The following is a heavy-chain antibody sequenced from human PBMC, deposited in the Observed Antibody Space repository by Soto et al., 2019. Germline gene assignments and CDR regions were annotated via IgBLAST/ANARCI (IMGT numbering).Heavy chain of an antibody. Sequence: QVQLVQSGAEVKKPGSSVKVSCKASGGTFSSYTISWVRQAPGQGLEWMGRIIPILGIANYAQKFQGRVTITADKYTSTAYMELSSLRSEDTALYYCARGMRDYGDYVGAFDIWGQGTMVTVSS. CDR3: ARGMRDYGDYVGAFDI. CDR2: IIPILGIA. CDR1: GGTFSSYT. V-gene: IGHV1-69*02. J-gene: IGHJ3*02. D-gene: IGHD4-17*01.